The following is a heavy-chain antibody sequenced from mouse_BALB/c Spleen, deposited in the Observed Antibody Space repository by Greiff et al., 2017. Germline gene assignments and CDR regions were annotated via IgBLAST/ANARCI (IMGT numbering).Heavy chain of an antibody. V-gene: IGHV3-2*02. D-gene: IGHD1-1*01. Sequence: DVQLQESGPGLVKPSQSLSLTCTVTGYSITSDYAWNWIRQFPGNKLEWMGYISYSGSTSYNPSLKSRISITRDTSKNQFFLQLNSVTTEDTATYYCARGNYYGSGAWFAYWGQGTLVTVSA. CDR2: ISYSGST. CDR3: ARGNYYGSGAWFAY. CDR1: GYSITSDYA. J-gene: IGHJ3*01.